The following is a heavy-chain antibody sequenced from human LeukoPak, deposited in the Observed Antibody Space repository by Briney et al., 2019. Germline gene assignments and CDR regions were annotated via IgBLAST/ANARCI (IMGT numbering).Heavy chain of an antibody. CDR1: RNTFTGHY. D-gene: IGHD4-23*01. CDR3: ARVGWDLPIDY. CDR2: INPYSGDT. Sequence: ASVKVSCKASRNTFTGHYIHWVRRAPGQGLEWMGWINPYSGDTNYAQKFQGRVTMTRDMSISKVYMDLSRLRSDDSAVYYCARVGWDLPIDYWGQGTLVTVSS. J-gene: IGHJ4*02. V-gene: IGHV1-2*02.